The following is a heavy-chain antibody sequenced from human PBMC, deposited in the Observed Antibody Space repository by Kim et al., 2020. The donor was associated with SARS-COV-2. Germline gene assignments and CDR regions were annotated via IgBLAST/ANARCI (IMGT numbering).Heavy chain of an antibody. D-gene: IGHD6-13*01. Sequence: LKSRVTISVDTSKNQFSLKLSSVTAADTAVYYCARGRYSYYYYYYYGMDVWGQGTTVTVSS. CDR3: ARGRYSYYYYYYYGMDV. J-gene: IGHJ6*02. V-gene: IGHV4-34*01.